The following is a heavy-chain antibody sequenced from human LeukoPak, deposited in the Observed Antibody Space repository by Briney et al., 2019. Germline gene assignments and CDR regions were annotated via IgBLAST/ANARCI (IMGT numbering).Heavy chain of an antibody. V-gene: IGHV1-2*04. CDR1: GYTFTGYY. Sequence: ASVKVSCKASGYTFTGYYMHWVRQAPGQGLEWMGWINPNSGGTNYAQKFQGWVTMTRDTSNSTAYMELSRLRSDDTAVYYCARGRKGSGWYLTKLYYFDYWGQGTLVTVSS. CDR3: ARGRKGSGWYLTKLYYFDY. D-gene: IGHD6-19*01. CDR2: INPNSGGT. J-gene: IGHJ4*02.